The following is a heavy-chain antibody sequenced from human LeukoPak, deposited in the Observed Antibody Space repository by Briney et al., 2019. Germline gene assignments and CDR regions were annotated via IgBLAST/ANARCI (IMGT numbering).Heavy chain of an antibody. Sequence: SETLSLTCTVSGGSISSGEYYWSWIRQPPGKGLEWIGTIYHSGITYYIPSLKSRVTISVDTSKHQFSLKLSSVPAADTAVYFCARLGPYYYHYMDVWGKGTTVTVSS. V-gene: IGHV4-39*07. D-gene: IGHD3-16*01. CDR3: ARLGPYYYHYMDV. CDR2: IYHSGIT. CDR1: GGSISSGEYY. J-gene: IGHJ6*03.